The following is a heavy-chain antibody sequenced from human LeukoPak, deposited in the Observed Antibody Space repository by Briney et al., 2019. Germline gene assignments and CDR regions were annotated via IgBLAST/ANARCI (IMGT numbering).Heavy chain of an antibody. CDR1: GGSISSYY. CDR3: ARLYYDYVWGSYRQYYFDY. J-gene: IGHJ4*02. D-gene: IGHD3-16*02. CDR2: IYYSGST. V-gene: IGHV4-59*01. Sequence: SETLSLTCTVSGGSISSYYWSWIRQPPGKGLEWIGYIYYSGSTNYNPSLKSRVTISVDTSKNQFSLKLSSVTAADTAAYYCARLYYDYVWGSYRQYYFDYWGQGTLVTVSS.